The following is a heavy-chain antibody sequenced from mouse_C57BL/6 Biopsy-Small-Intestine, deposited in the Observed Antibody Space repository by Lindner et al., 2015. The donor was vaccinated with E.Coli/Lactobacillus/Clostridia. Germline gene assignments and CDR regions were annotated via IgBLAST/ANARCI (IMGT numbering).Heavy chain of an antibody. J-gene: IGHJ4*01. CDR1: GYTFTSYY. CDR2: IDPSFDST. Sequence: SVKVSCKATGYTFTSYYIHWVRQAPGQGLEWLGTIDPSFDSTKYAEKFQGRVTMTRDTSTTTVYMELGSLISEDTAVYYCARGGAAILTDHSSHYAMDVWGQGTTVTVSS. V-gene: IGHV1-64*01. CDR3: ARGGAAILTDHSSHYAMDV. D-gene: IGHD1-2*01.